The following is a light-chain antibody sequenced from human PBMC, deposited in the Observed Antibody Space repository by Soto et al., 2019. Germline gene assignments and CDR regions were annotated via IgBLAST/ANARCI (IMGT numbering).Light chain of an antibody. V-gene: IGLV2-8*01. CDR2: EVS. J-gene: IGLJ1*01. CDR3: SSYEGSTYV. Sequence: QSALTQPPSASGSPGQSVTISCTGTSSDVGGYNYVSWYQQHPGKAPKLMIYEVSKRPSGVPDRFSGSKSGNTASLTVSGLQAEEEAYYYGSSYEGSTYVFGTGTKLAVL. CDR1: SSDVGGYNY.